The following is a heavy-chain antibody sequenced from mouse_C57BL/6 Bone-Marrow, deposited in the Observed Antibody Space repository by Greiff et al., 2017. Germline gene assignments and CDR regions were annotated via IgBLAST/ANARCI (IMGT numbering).Heavy chain of an antibody. CDR3: ARPSPYDSNWYFDD. V-gene: IGHV5-15*01. J-gene: IGHJ1*03. D-gene: IGHD2-5*01. Sequence: EVKLMESGGGLVQPGGSLKLSCAASGFTFSDYGMAWVRQAPRKGPEWVAFISNLAYSIYYADTVTGRFTISRENAKNTLYLEMSSLRSEDTAMYYCARPSPYDSNWYFDDWGTGTTVTVSS. CDR1: GFTFSDYG. CDR2: ISNLAYSI.